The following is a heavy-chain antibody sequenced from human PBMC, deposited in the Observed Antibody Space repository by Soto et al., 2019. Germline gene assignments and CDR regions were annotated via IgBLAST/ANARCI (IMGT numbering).Heavy chain of an antibody. D-gene: IGHD3-22*01. J-gene: IGHJ3*02. V-gene: IGHV1-2*02. Sequence: ASVKVSCKASGYTFTGYYMHWVRQAPGQGLEWMGWINPNSGGTNYAQKFQGRVTMTRDTSISTAYMELSRLRSDDTAVYYCARPIPRGDSSGPALGAFDNWGQGTMVTVSS. CDR1: GYTFTGYY. CDR2: INPNSGGT. CDR3: ARPIPRGDSSGPALGAFDN.